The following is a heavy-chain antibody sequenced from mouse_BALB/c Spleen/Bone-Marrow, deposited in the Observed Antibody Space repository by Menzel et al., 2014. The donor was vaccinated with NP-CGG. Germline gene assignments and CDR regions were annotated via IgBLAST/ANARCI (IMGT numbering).Heavy chain of an antibody. J-gene: IGHJ3*01. CDR3: ARSDYRYDPLAY. CDR2: IDTSDDYT. D-gene: IGHD2-14*01. CDR1: GYTFTDYW. Sequence: QVQLKQSGAELVMPGASAKMSCKASGYTFTDYWIHWVKQRPGQGLEWIGAIDTSDDYTTYNQKFKGKATLTVDESSSTAYMQFSSLTSEDSAVYYCARSDYRYDPLAYWGQGTLVTVSA. V-gene: IGHV1-69*01.